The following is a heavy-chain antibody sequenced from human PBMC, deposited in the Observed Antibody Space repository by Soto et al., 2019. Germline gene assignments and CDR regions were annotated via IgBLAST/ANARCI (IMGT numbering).Heavy chain of an antibody. J-gene: IGHJ4*02. CDR2: IKKDGSEK. Sequence: GLSLRLSCAASGFSFSDAWMSWVRQAPGKGPEWVAKIKKDGSEKYYVDSVKGRFIISRDNAKKSLYLQMNRLRADDTAVYYCATNAYWGQGRMVTVSS. V-gene: IGHV3-7*01. CDR3: ATNAY. CDR1: GFSFSDAW.